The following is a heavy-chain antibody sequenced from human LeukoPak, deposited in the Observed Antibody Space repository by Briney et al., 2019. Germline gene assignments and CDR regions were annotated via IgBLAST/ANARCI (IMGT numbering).Heavy chain of an antibody. J-gene: IGHJ4*02. CDR3: ARGTYDYVWGSYRPFDH. V-gene: IGHV3-11*04. D-gene: IGHD3-16*02. Sequence: PGGSLRLSCAASGFTFSDYYMSWIRQAPGKGLEWVSYISSSGSTIYYADSVKGRFTISRDNAKNSLYLQMNSLRAEKTAVYYRARGTYDYVWGSYRPFDHSGQGTLVTVSS. CDR2: ISSSGSTI. CDR1: GFTFSDYY.